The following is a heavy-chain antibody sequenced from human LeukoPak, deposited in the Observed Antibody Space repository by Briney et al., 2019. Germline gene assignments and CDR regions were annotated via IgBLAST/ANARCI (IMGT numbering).Heavy chain of an antibody. V-gene: IGHV3-73*01. CDR2: IRSKGNNYAT. J-gene: IGHJ5*01. CDR3: TRQSTVVTFAS. Sequence: GGSLRLTCAASGFSFSGSAMHWVRQASGKGQEWVGRIRSKGNNYATGYTASVKGRFTISRDDSKNTAYLQMNSLKTEDTAVYYCTRQSTVVTFASWGQGTLVTVSS. D-gene: IGHD4-23*01. CDR1: GFSFSGSA.